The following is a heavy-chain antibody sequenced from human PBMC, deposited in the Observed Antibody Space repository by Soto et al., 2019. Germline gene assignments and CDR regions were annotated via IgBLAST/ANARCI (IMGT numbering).Heavy chain of an antibody. J-gene: IGHJ6*02. V-gene: IGHV3-30*18. CDR1: GFTFSSYG. Sequence: PGGSLRLSCAASGFTFSSYGMHWVRQAPGKGPEWVAVISYDGGNKYYADSVKGRFTISRDNSKNTLYLQMNSLRAEDTAVYYCAKELYDSSGYYYYYYGMDVWGQGTTVTVSS. D-gene: IGHD3-22*01. CDR3: AKELYDSSGYYYYYYGMDV. CDR2: ISYDGGNK.